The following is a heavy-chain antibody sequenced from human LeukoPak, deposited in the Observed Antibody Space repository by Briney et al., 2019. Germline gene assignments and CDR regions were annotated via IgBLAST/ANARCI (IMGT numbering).Heavy chain of an antibody. J-gene: IGHJ4*02. CDR3: ARDPNYDTSGYYYGGDGVDY. Sequence: ASVKVSCKASGYTFTGYYMHWVRQAPGQGLEWMGWINPNSGGTNYAQKFQGRVTMTRDTSISTAYMELSRLRSDDTAVYFCARDPNYDTSGYYYGGDGVDYWGQGTLVTVSS. CDR1: GYTFTGYY. V-gene: IGHV1-2*02. D-gene: IGHD3-22*01. CDR2: INPNSGGT.